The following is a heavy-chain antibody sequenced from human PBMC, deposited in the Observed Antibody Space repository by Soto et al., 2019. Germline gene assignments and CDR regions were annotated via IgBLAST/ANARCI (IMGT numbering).Heavy chain of an antibody. CDR1: GGSISTGGYY. CDR2: IYYSGIT. D-gene: IGHD5-18*01. Sequence: QVQLQESGPGLVKPSQTLSLTCTVSGGSISTGGYYWTWTRQHPGKGLEWIGYIYYSGITYYPPSLKGRVTLSVCPCKNPFSLELSSVTAACTAVYYCARRRSVTVFDNWGQGTLVTVYS. J-gene: IGHJ4*02. V-gene: IGHV4-31*03. CDR3: ARRRSVTVFDN.